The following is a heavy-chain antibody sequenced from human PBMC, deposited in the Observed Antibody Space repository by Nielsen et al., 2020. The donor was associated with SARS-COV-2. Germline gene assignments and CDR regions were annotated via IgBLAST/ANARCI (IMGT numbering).Heavy chain of an antibody. CDR2: IKEDGSDK. J-gene: IGHJ4*02. D-gene: IGHD4-17*01. Sequence: GGSLRLSCAASGFTFSSSWMSWVRQAPGKGLEWVANIKEDGSDKNFVDSVKGRFTISRDNAKNSLYLQMNSLRAGDTAVYYCARVGFYGDPEYLDYWGPGTLVTVSS. CDR3: ARVGFYGDPEYLDY. V-gene: IGHV3-7*01. CDR1: GFTFSSSW.